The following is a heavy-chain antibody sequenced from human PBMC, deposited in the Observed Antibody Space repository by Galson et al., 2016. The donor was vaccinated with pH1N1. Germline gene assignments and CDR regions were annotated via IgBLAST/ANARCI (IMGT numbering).Heavy chain of an antibody. J-gene: IGHJ6*02. D-gene: IGHD6-19*01. CDR1: GFTFSNYA. CDR3: ARETPYSGGWGYYYGMDV. CDR2: TSYDGSNK. V-gene: IGHV3-30-3*01. Sequence: SLRLSCAASGFTFSNYAMHWVRQAPGKGLEWVALTSYDGSNKYYADSVKGRFTISRDNSKNTLYLEMNSLRAEDTAVYYCARETPYSGGWGYYYGMDVWGQGTTVTVSS.